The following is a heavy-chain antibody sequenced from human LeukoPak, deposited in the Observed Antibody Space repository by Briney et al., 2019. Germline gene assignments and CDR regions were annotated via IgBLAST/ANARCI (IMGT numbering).Heavy chain of an antibody. J-gene: IGHJ4*02. Sequence: PSETLSLTCTVSGGSISSYCWSWIRQPPGKGLEWIGYIYYSGSTNYNPSLKSRVTISVDTSKNQFSLKLSSVTAADTAVYYCARADYYGSGSYYGLLFDYWGQGTLVTVSS. CDR2: IYYSGST. CDR3: ARADYYGSGSYYGLLFDY. D-gene: IGHD3-10*01. CDR1: GGSISSYC. V-gene: IGHV4-59*01.